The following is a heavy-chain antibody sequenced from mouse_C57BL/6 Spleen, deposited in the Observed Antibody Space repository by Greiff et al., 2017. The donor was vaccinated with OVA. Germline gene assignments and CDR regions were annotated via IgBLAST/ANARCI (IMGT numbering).Heavy chain of an antibody. Sequence: EVQRVESGPVLVKPGPSVKISCKASGFTFTDYYMHWVKQSHGKSLEWIGLVYPYNGGTSYNQKFKGKATLTVDTSSSTAYMELNSLTSEDSAVYYCARDYYGMQNYFDYWGQGTTLTVSS. V-gene: IGHV1-36*01. CDR1: GFTFTDYY. CDR3: ARDYYGMQNYFDY. D-gene: IGHD1-1*01. CDR2: VYPYNGGT. J-gene: IGHJ2*01.